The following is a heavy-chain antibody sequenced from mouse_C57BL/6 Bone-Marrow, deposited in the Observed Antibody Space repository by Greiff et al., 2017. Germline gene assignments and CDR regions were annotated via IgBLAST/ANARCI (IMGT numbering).Heavy chain of an antibody. Sequence: EVMLVESGPELVKPGASVKISCKASGYSFTGYYMNWVKQSPEKSLEWIGEINPSTGGTTYNQKFKAKATLTVDKSSSTAYMQLKSLTSEDSAVYYCARGTITTVVGGALDYWGQGTTLTVSS. CDR1: GYSFTGYY. V-gene: IGHV1-42*01. D-gene: IGHD1-1*01. CDR2: INPSTGGT. CDR3: ARGTITTVVGGALDY. J-gene: IGHJ2*01.